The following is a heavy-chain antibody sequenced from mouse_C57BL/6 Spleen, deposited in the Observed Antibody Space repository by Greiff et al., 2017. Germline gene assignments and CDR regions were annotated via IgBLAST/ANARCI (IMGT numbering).Heavy chain of an antibody. CDR3: AREGTGSPFAY. V-gene: IGHV3-6*01. J-gene: IGHJ3*01. Sequence: ESGPGLVKPSPSLSLTCTASGYSITSGYYRNWIRQFPGNKLEWMGYISYDGSNNYNPPLKNRISITRDTSKNQFFLKLNSVTTEDTAAYYGAREGTGSPFAYWGQGTLVTVSA. D-gene: IGHD1-1*02. CDR1: GYSITSGYY. CDR2: ISYDGSN.